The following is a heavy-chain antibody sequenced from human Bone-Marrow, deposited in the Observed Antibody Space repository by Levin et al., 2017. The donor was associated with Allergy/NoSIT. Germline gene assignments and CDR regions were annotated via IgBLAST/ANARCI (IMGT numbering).Heavy chain of an antibody. CDR3: ARVIAAAGTVNWFDP. V-gene: IGHV1-18*01. D-gene: IGHD6-13*01. CDR2: ISAYNGNT. J-gene: IGHJ5*02. CDR1: GYTFTSYG. Sequence: GESLKISCKASGYTFTSYGISWVRQAPGQGLEWMGWISAYNGNTNYAQKLQGRVTMTTDTSTSTAYMELRSLRSDDTAVYYCARVIAAAGTVNWFDPWGQGTLVTVSS.